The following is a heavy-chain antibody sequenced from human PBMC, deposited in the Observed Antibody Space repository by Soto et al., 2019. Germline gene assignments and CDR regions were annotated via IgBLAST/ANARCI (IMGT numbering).Heavy chain of an antibody. J-gene: IGHJ5*02. CDR2: IYTGGST. D-gene: IGHD3-3*01. V-gene: IGHV4-4*07. CDR3: ARHRYYELWHGYYNGFNP. CDR1: GGSISSYY. Sequence: SETLSLTCTASGGSISSYYWSWIRQPAGKGLEWIGRIYTGGSTNYNPSLKSRVTMSVDTSKRQFSLRLSSVTAGGTAVYSCARHRYYELWHGYYNGFNPWGQGTLVTVSS.